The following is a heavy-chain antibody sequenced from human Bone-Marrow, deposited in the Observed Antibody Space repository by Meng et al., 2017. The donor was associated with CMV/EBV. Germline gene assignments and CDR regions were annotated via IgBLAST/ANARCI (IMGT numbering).Heavy chain of an antibody. J-gene: IGHJ4*02. CDR3: ARESDNWNHGYFDY. CDR1: GGTFSSYA. CDR2: IIPIFGTA. Sequence: SVKVSCKASGGTFSSYAISWVRQAPGQGLEWMGGIIPIFGTANYAQKFQGRVTITTDESTSTAYIELSSLRSEDTAVYYCARESDNWNHGYFDYWGQGTLVTVSS. V-gene: IGHV1-69*05. D-gene: IGHD1-20*01.